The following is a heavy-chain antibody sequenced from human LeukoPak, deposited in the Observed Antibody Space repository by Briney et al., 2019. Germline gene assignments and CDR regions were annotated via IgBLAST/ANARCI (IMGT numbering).Heavy chain of an antibody. CDR3: ASLAWDYDILTGSQNFDY. CDR2: INHSGST. CDR1: GGSFSGYY. J-gene: IGHJ4*02. Sequence: SETLSLTCAVYGGSFSGYYWSWIRQPPGKGLEWIGEINHSGSTNYNPSLKSRVTISVDTSKNQFSLKLSSVTAAGTAVYYCASLAWDYDILTGSQNFDYWGQGTLVTVSS. V-gene: IGHV4-34*01. D-gene: IGHD3-9*01.